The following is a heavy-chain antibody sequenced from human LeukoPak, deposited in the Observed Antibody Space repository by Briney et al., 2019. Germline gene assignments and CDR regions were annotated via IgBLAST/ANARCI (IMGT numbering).Heavy chain of an antibody. J-gene: IGHJ4*02. V-gene: IGHV3-23*01. CDR3: AKLGIVVVPAAHFDY. CDR2: ISGSGGST. D-gene: IGHD2-2*01. Sequence: GGSLRLSCAASGFTFSSYAMSWVRQAPGKGLEWVSAISGSGGSTYYADSVKGRFTISRDNSKNTLYLQMNSLRAEDTDVYYCAKLGIVVVPAAHFDYWGQGTLVTVSS. CDR1: GFTFSSYA.